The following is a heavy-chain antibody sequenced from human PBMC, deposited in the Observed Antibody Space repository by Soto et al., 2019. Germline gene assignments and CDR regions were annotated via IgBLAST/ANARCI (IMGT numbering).Heavy chain of an antibody. CDR3: ASRDSVGFYRFFDY. Sequence: QVQLVQSGTEVKKPGSSVKVSCKASGCSLSTNPISWVRQAPGQGLEWMGGTGSGTGPGNHAQKFQGRLTVTADKSTSTVYMALTNLSSEDTAVYYCASRDSVGFYRFFDYWGQGTLVTVSS. CDR2: TGSGTGPG. J-gene: IGHJ4*02. CDR1: GCSLSTNP. D-gene: IGHD1-26*01. V-gene: IGHV1-69*06.